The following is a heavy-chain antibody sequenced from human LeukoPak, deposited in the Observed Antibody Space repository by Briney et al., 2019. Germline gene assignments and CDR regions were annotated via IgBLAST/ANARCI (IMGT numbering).Heavy chain of an antibody. CDR2: IYYSGRT. D-gene: IGHD3-3*01. Sequence: PSQTLSLTRTVSGGSITSGDYYWSWLRQPPGKGLEWIGYIYYSGRTYYNPSLKSRVSISVDTSKNQFSLKLSSVTAADTAVYYCARVYDFWSGYSFGAFNIWGQGTMVTVSS. J-gene: IGHJ3*02. CDR3: ARVYDFWSGYSFGAFNI. CDR1: GGSITSGDYY. V-gene: IGHV4-30-4*01.